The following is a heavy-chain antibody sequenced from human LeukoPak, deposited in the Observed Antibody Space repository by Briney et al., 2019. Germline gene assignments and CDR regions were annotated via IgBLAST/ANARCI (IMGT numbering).Heavy chain of an antibody. D-gene: IGHD3-9*01. V-gene: IGHV3-7*01. CDR3: AGSYYDILTGYGDY. CDR2: IKQDGSEK. Sequence: GGSLRLSCAASGFTFSSYYMNWVRQAPGKGLEWVANIKQDGSEKYYVDSVKGRFTISRDNAKNSLYLQMNSLRAEDTAVYYCAGSYYDILTGYGDYWGQGTLVTVSS. CDR1: GFTFSSYY. J-gene: IGHJ4*02.